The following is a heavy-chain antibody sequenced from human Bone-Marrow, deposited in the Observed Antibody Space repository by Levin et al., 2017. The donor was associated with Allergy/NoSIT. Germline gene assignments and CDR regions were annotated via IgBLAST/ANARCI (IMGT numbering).Heavy chain of an antibody. CDR3: ATERYGQPPGEYDF. CDR1: GGSISSKNYY. V-gene: IGHV4-39*01. CDR2: VYYDGTT. J-gene: IGHJ4*02. Sequence: SETLSLTCSVSGGSISSKNYYWAWIRQPPGKALEWLASVYYDGTTYYNPSLKSRVTISVDTSNNQFSLRLSSVAAADTGVDVCATERYGQPPGEYDFWGRGTLVTVSS. D-gene: IGHD4-17*01.